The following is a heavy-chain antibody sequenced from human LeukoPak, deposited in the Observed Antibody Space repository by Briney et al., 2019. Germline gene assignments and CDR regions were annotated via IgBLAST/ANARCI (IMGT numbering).Heavy chain of an antibody. CDR1: GGSISSYY. V-gene: IGHV4-4*07. D-gene: IGHD1-26*01. J-gene: IGHJ5*02. Sequence: PSETLSLTCTVSGGSISSYYWNWIRQPAGKGLEWIGRIHTSGSTNYNPSLKSRVTMSVDTSKNQFSLKLSSVTAADTAVYYCARLLAPGWFDPWGQGTLVTVSS. CDR3: ARLLAPGWFDP. CDR2: IHTSGST.